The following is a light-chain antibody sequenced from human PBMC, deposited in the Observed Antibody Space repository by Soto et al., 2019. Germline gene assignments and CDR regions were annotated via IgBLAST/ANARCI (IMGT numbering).Light chain of an antibody. V-gene: IGLV2-14*01. CDR3: SSYKRGATLV. CDR2: EVS. J-gene: IGLJ2*01. Sequence: QSALTQPASVSGSPGQSITISCTGTSSDVGGYNHVAWYQQYPGKAPKLIIFEVSDRPSGISNRFSGSKSANTASLSISGLQTEDEADYCSSYKRGATLVFGGGTQLTVL. CDR1: SSDVGGYNH.